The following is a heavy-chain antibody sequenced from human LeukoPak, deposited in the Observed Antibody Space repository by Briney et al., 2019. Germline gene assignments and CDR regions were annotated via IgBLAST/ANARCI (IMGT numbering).Heavy chain of an antibody. Sequence: PSETLSLTCTVSGASISSNSYAWGWIRQSPGKGLEYIGTMFYDGSIYYRSSLKSRLSISVDTSENHFSLRLSSVTAADTALYYCARRFTRPYYDSSGYSYYYYYMDVWGKGTTVTVSS. J-gene: IGHJ6*03. CDR2: MFYDGSI. CDR3: ARRFTRPYYDSSGYSYYYYYMDV. D-gene: IGHD3-22*01. CDR1: GASISSNSYA. V-gene: IGHV4-39*02.